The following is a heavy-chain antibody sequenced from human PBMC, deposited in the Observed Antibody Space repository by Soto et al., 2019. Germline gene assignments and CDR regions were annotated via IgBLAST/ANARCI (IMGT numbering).Heavy chain of an antibody. V-gene: IGHV3-49*04. CDR2: IRSKAYGGTT. D-gene: IGHD1-1*01. CDR1: GFTFGDYA. Sequence: GESLKISCTASGFTFGDYAMSWVRQAPGKGLEWVGFIRSKAYGGTTEYAASVKGRFTISRDDSKSIAYLQMNSLKTEDTAVYYCTVGHDNWNDDAFDIWGQGTMVTVSS. CDR3: TVGHDNWNDDAFDI. J-gene: IGHJ3*02.